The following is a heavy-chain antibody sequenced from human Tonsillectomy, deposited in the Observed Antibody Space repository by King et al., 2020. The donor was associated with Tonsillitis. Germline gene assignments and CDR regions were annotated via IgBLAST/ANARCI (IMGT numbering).Heavy chain of an antibody. V-gene: IGHV3-11*06. J-gene: IGHJ4*02. CDR3: ARDMGTTTTTSFDY. CDR1: GFTFSDYY. CDR2: ISGSGFYT. Sequence: VQLVESGGGLVKPGGSLRLSCSASGFTFSDYYMNWIRQAPGQGLEWISYISGSGFYTNYADSVRGRFTISRDNALNSLYLQMNSLKAEDTAVYYCARDMGTTTTTSFDYWGQGGLVTVSS. D-gene: IGHD2/OR15-2a*01.